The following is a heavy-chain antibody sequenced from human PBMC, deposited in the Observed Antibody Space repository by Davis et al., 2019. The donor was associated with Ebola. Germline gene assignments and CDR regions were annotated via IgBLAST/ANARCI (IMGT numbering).Heavy chain of an antibody. CDR1: GFTFSSYA. CDR2: ISGSGGST. CDR3: TGTLYDSSGIHDY. J-gene: IGHJ4*02. Sequence: GGSLRLSCAASGFTFSSYAMSWVRQAPGKGLEWVSAISGSGGSTYYADSVKGRFTISRDNSKNTLYLQMDGLRAEDTAVYYCTGTLYDSSGIHDYWGQGTLVTVSS. V-gene: IGHV3-23*01. D-gene: IGHD3-22*01.